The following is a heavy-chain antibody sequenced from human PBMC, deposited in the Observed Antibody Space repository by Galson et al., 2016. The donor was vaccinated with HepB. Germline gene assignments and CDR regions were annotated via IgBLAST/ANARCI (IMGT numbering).Heavy chain of an antibody. D-gene: IGHD1-14*01. Sequence: QSGAEVKKPGESLKISCKGSGFFFTAYFIAWVRQMPGKGLEWMGIIYPGDSDTTYSPSFQGQVTISADKSISSAYLQWSSLKASDTAMYYCARAGYNRRDFDYWGQGTLVTVSS. CDR3: ARAGYNRRDFDY. V-gene: IGHV5-51*01. CDR2: IYPGDSDT. J-gene: IGHJ4*02. CDR1: GFFFTAYF.